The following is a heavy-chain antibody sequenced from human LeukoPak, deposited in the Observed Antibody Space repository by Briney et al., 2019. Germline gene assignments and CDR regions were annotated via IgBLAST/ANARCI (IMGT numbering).Heavy chain of an antibody. D-gene: IGHD5-18*01. CDR3: AREWADTAMVTYYYYYYMDV. CDR2: IYASGST. J-gene: IGHJ6*03. V-gene: IGHV4-61*02. CDR1: GGSISSGSYY. Sequence: PSETLSLTCTVSGGSISSGSYYWSWIRQPAGKGLERIGRIYASGSTNYNPSLKSRVTISVDTSKNQFSLKLSSVPAADTAVYYCAREWADTAMVTYYYYYYMDVWGKGITVTVSS.